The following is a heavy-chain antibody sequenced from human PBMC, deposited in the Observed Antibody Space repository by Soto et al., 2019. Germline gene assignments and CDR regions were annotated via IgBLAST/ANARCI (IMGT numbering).Heavy chain of an antibody. J-gene: IGHJ4*02. CDR1: GYSFTSYW. D-gene: IGHD3-16*01. CDR2: IYPGDSDT. Sequence: GESLKISCKGSGYSFTSYWIGWVRQMPGKGLEWMGIIYPGDSDTRYSPSFQGQVTISADKSISTAYLQWSSLKASDTAMYYYARLGAETRTTLAYFDYWGQGTLVTVSS. CDR3: ARLGAETRTTLAYFDY. V-gene: IGHV5-51*01.